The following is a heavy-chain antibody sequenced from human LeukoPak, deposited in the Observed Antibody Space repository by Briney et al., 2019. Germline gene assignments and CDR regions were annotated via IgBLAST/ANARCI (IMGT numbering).Heavy chain of an antibody. CDR2: IYYSGST. D-gene: IGHD3-22*01. J-gene: IGHJ4*02. CDR1: GGSISSSSYY. CDR3: ARMYYYDSSGYSLNYFDY. Sequence: KPSETLSLTCTVSGGSISSSSYYWGWIRQPPGKGLEWIGSIYYSGSTYYNPSLKSRVTITVDTSKNQFSLKLSSVTAADTAVYYCARMYYYDSSGYSLNYFDYWGQGTLDTVSS. V-gene: IGHV4-39*07.